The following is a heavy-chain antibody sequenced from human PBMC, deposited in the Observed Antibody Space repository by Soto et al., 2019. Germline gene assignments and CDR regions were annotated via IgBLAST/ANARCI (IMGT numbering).Heavy chain of an antibody. CDR1: GFTFSSYG. Sequence: GGSLRLSCAASGFTFSSYGMHWVRQAPGKGLEWVAVIWYDGSNKYYADSVKGRFTISRDNSKNTLYLQMNSLRAEDTDVYYCAREYGSGSYYNVFRYDYYGMDVWGQGTTVTVSS. D-gene: IGHD3-10*01. CDR3: AREYGSGSYYNVFRYDYYGMDV. V-gene: IGHV3-33*01. J-gene: IGHJ6*02. CDR2: IWYDGSNK.